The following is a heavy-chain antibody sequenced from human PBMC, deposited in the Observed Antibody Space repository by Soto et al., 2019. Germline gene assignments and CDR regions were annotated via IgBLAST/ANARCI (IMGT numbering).Heavy chain of an antibody. J-gene: IGHJ4*02. CDR2: IWYDGSNK. V-gene: IGHV3-33*01. CDR3: ARAQFDYYDSSGYSY. Sequence: PGGSLRLSCAASGFTFSSYGMHWVRQAPGKGLEWVAVIWYDGSNKYYADSVKGRFTISRDNSKNTLYLQMNSLRAEDTAVYYCARAQFDYYDSSGYSYWGQGTLVTVSS. D-gene: IGHD3-22*01. CDR1: GFTFSSYG.